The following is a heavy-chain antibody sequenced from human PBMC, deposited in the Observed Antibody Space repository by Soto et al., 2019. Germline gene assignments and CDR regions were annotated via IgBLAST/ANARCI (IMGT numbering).Heavy chain of an antibody. V-gene: IGHV3-23*01. D-gene: IGHD4-17*01. CDR2: ISDIGGST. CDR1: GFTFSIYA. CDR3: AKGLYGDYDFDY. J-gene: IGHJ4*02. Sequence: EVQLLESGGGLVQPGGSLRLSCAASGFTFSIYAMSWVRQAPGKGLEWVSTISDIGGSTYYADSVRGRFTISRDNSKNTLYLQMNSLRAEDTALYYCAKGLYGDYDFDYWGQGTLVTVSS.